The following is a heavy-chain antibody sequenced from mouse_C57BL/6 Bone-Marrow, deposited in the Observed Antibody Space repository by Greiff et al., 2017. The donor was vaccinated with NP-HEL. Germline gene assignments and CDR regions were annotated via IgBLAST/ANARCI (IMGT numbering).Heavy chain of an antibody. Sequence: EVQLVESGGGLVQPGESLKLSCESNEYEFPSHDMSWVRKTPEKRLELVAAINSDGGSTYYPDTMERRFIISRDNTKKTLYLQLSSLRSEDTALYYCARRGQLRLRRYFDYWGQGTTLTVSS. V-gene: IGHV5-2*01. CDR1: EYEFPSHD. CDR3: ARRGQLRLRRYFDY. J-gene: IGHJ2*01. CDR2: INSDGGST. D-gene: IGHD3-2*02.